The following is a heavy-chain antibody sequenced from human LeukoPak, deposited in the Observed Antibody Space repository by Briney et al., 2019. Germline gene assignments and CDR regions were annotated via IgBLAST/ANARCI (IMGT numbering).Heavy chain of an antibody. J-gene: IGHJ4*02. V-gene: IGHV1-18*01. CDR2: ISPYSGYT. CDR3: VRDKNYYDNSDPKYHFDY. Sequence: ASVKVSCKASGYTFTTCGISWVRQAPGQGLEWTGWISPYSGYTDYAQKFQGRVSMTTDTSTTTGYMELRSLRSDDTAVYYCVRDKNYYDNSDPKYHFDYWGQGTLVTVSS. D-gene: IGHD3-22*01. CDR1: GYTFTTCG.